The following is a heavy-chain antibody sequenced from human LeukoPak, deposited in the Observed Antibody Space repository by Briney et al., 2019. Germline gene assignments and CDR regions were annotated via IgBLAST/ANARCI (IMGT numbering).Heavy chain of an antibody. J-gene: IGHJ3*02. V-gene: IGHV3-21*01. CDR1: GFTFSSYS. CDR3: AREPLPQDYCDSSGYYENAFDI. CDR2: ISSSSSYI. D-gene: IGHD3-22*01. Sequence: PGGSLRLSCAASGFTFSSYSMNWVRQAPGKGLEWVSSISSSSSYIYYADSVKGRFTISRDNAKNSLYLQMNSLRAEDTAVYYCAREPLPQDYCDSSGYYENAFDIWGQGTMVTVSS.